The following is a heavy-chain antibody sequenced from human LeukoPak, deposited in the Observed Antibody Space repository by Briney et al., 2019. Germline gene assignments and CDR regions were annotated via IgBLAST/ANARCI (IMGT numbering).Heavy chain of an antibody. CDR1: GGSFSGYS. CDR3: ARHAEGYSGSYGDY. V-gene: IGHV4-34*01. CDR2: INHSGIT. D-gene: IGHD1-26*01. J-gene: IGHJ4*02. Sequence: SETLSLTCGVYGGSFSGYSWSWIRQPPGKGLEWIGEINHSGITNYDPSLKNRVTISLDTSKNQFSLKLTSVTAADTAVYYCARHAEGYSGSYGDYWGQGTLVTVSS.